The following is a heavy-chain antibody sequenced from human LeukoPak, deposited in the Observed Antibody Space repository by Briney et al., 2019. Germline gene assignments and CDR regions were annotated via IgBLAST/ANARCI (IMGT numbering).Heavy chain of an antibody. J-gene: IGHJ4*02. CDR2: ISGSGGST. CDR3: AKGDTGYCSGGSCYADY. Sequence: GGTLRLSCAASGFTFSSYGMSWVRQAPGKGLEWVSAISGSGGSTYYADSVKGRFTISRDNSKNTLYLQMNSLRAEDTAVYYCAKGDTGYCSGGSCYADYWGQGTLVTVSS. V-gene: IGHV3-23*01. CDR1: GFTFSSYG. D-gene: IGHD2-15*01.